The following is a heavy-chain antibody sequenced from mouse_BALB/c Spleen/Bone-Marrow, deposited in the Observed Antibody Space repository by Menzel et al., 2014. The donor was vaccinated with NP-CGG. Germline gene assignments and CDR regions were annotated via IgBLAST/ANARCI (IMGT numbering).Heavy chain of an antibody. CDR3: ARDENYDIYWYFDV. Sequence: EVQLVESGGGLVQPGGSLRLSCATSGFTFTDYYMSWVRQTPGKALEWLGFFRNKANGYTADYSVSVKGRFTISRDNSQSILYLQMNTLRAEDSATYYCARDENYDIYWYFDVWGAGTTVTVSS. V-gene: IGHV7-3*02. D-gene: IGHD1-1*01. CDR1: GFTFTDYY. CDR2: FRNKANGYTA. J-gene: IGHJ1*01.